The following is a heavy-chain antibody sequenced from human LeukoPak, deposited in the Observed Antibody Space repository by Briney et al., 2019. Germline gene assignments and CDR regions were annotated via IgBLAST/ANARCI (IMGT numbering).Heavy chain of an antibody. J-gene: IGHJ4*02. CDR3: AKVGPRDRGYMYYFDY. Sequence: GGSLRLSCAASGFTFSSYAMHWVRQAPGKELEWVAVISYDESNKDYADSVKGRFTISRDNSKNTLYLQMNSLRAEDTAVYYCAKVGPRDRGYMYYFDYWGQGTLVTVSS. V-gene: IGHV3-30*04. D-gene: IGHD6-25*01. CDR1: GFTFSSYA. CDR2: ISYDESNK.